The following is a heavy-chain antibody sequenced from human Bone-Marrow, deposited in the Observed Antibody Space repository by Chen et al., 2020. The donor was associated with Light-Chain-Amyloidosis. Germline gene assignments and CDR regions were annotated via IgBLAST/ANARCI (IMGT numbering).Heavy chain of an antibody. CDR3: ARRVMPRGYFDY. Sequence: QVQLQQWGAGLLKPSETLSLTCAVYGGSFSGYYWSWIRQPPGKGLEWIGEINHSGSTNYNPSLKSRVTISVDTSKNQFSLKLSSVTAADTAVYYCARRVMPRGYFDYWGQGTLVTVSS. V-gene: IGHV4-34*01. CDR1: GGSFSGYY. CDR2: INHSGST. D-gene: IGHD3-16*01. J-gene: IGHJ4*02.